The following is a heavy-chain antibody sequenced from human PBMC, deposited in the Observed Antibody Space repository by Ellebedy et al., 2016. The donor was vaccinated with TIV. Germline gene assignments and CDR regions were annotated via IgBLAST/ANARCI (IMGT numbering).Heavy chain of an antibody. Sequence: GGSLRLSXVASGFTFRSHGIYWVRQAPGKGLEWVAVTSSDGSNKYYADSVKGRFAISRDNSKNTLYLQMNSLRTDDMAVYYCARGGSSGSSDYWGQGTLVTVSS. J-gene: IGHJ4*02. D-gene: IGHD3-10*01. CDR3: ARGGSSGSSDY. V-gene: IGHV3-30*03. CDR2: TSSDGSNK. CDR1: GFTFRSHG.